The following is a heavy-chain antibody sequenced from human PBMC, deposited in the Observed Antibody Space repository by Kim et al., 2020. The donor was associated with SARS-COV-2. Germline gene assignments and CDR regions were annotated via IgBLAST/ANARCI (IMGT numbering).Heavy chain of an antibody. CDR2: ITTSGSDT. CDR1: GFTFSDHY. V-gene: IGHV3-11*01. J-gene: IGHJ4*02. Sequence: GGSLRLSCAASGFTFSDHYMHWIRQAPGKSLEWISRITTSGSDTYYTESVKGRFTISRDNAKNSLYLQMDSLRVEDTAVYYCARDPDTSSKVDYWGQGTLVTVSS. D-gene: IGHD6-13*01. CDR3: ARDPDTSSKVDY.